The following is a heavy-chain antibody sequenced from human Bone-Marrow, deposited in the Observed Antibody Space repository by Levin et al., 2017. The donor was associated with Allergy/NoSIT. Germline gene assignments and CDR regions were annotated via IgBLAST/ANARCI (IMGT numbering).Heavy chain of an antibody. Sequence: GESLKISCAASGFTFSSYAMHWVRQAPGKGLEWVAVISYDGSNKYYADSVKGRFTISRDNSKNTLYLQMNSLRAEDTAVYYCARDKEGYSYEYYYGMDVWGQGTTVTVSS. CDR3: ARDKEGYSYEYYYGMDV. CDR1: GFTFSSYA. D-gene: IGHD5-18*01. V-gene: IGHV3-30-3*01. J-gene: IGHJ6*02. CDR2: ISYDGSNK.